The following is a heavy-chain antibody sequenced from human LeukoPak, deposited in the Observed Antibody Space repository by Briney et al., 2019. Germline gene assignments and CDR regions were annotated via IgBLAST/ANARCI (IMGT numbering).Heavy chain of an antibody. CDR2: IYYSGST. Sequence: SETLSLTCTVSGGSISSYYWSWIRQPPGKGLEWVGYIYYSGSTNYNPSLKSRVTISVDTSKNQFSLKLSSVTAADTAVYYCARDPYNWNDERTFDIWGQGTMVTVSS. V-gene: IGHV4-59*01. D-gene: IGHD1-1*01. CDR1: GGSISSYY. CDR3: ARDPYNWNDERTFDI. J-gene: IGHJ3*02.